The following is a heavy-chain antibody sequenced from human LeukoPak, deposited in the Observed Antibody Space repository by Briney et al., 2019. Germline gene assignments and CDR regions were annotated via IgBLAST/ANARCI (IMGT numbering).Heavy chain of an antibody. CDR2: IGSAGDT. CDR3: ARAPTTAGPDY. V-gene: IGHV3-13*01. D-gene: IGHD4-11*01. Sequence: QAGGSLRLSCAASGFTFSSYDMHWVRQATGKSLEWVSTIGSAGDTYYPGSVKGRFTISRENAKNSLYLQMNSLRAEDTAVYYCARAPTTAGPDYWGQGTLVTVSS. J-gene: IGHJ4*02. CDR1: GFTFSSYD.